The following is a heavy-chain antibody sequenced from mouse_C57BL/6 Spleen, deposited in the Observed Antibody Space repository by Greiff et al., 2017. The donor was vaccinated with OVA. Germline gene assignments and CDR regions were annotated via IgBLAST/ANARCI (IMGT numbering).Heavy chain of an antibody. Sequence: EVQRVESGGGLVKPGGSLKLSCAASGFTFSSYTMSWVRQTPEKRLEWVATISGGGGNTYYPDSVKGRFTISRDNAKNTLYLQMSSLRSEDTALYYCARQRGYYYGSSPYWYFDVWGTGTTVTVSS. CDR3: ARQRGYYYGSSPYWYFDV. J-gene: IGHJ1*03. D-gene: IGHD1-1*01. CDR2: ISGGGGNT. V-gene: IGHV5-9*01. CDR1: GFTFSSYT.